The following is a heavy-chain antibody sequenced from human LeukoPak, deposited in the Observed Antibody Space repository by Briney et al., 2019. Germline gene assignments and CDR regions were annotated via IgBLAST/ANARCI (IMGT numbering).Heavy chain of an antibody. J-gene: IGHJ4*02. V-gene: IGHV1-8*01. CDR2: MNPNSGNT. Sequence: ASVKVSCEASGYTFTSYDINWVRQATGQGLEWMGWMNPNSGNTGYAQKFQGRVTMTRNTSISTAYMELSSLRSEDTAVCYCARGLGDGYNYNYWGQGTLVTVSS. CDR3: ARGLGDGYNYNY. CDR1: GYTFTSYD. D-gene: IGHD5-12*01.